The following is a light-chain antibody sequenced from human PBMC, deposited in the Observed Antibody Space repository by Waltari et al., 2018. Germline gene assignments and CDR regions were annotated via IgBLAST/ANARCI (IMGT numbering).Light chain of an antibody. Sequence: DIQMTQSPSALSASVGDRVTITCRASQSTTTWLAWYQQKPGKAPNLLIYRASTLKSGVPSRFSASGSVTEFTLTISGLQPDDFATYYCQQSYRYPATFGQGTKLEI. V-gene: IGKV1-5*03. CDR2: RAS. J-gene: IGKJ2*01. CDR3: QQSYRYPAT. CDR1: QSTTTW.